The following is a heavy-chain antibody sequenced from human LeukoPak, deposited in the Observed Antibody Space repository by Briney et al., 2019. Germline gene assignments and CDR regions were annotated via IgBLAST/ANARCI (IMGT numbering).Heavy chain of an antibody. J-gene: IGHJ4*03. D-gene: IGHD2-21*01. CDR1: GFIFRSHG. CDR2: ISPDEKK. CDR3: ARDLSYFSFDY. V-gene: IGHV3-33*01. Sequence: GGSLRLSCAASGFIFRSHGMNWVRQAPGKGLEWVAGISPDEKKYYVDAVKGRFTISRDNSKNTLYLQMNSLRVEDTAMYYCARDLSYFSFDYWGQGTTVTVSS.